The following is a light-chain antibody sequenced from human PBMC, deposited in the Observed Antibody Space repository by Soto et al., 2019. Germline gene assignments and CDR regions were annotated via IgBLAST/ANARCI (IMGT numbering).Light chain of an antibody. V-gene: IGLV2-14*01. CDR2: EVT. Sequence: QSVLTQPASVSGSPGQSITISCTGTSSDVGAYNYVSWYQQHPGEAPKLMIFEVTNRPSGVSNRFSGSKSGNTASLTISGLQAEDEADYYCNSYTRSNTRVFGGGTKLTVL. CDR1: SSDVGAYNY. J-gene: IGLJ3*02. CDR3: NSYTRSNTRV.